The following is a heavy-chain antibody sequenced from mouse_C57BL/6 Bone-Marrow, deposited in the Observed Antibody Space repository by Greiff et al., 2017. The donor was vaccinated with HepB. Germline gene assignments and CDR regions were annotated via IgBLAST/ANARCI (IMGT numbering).Heavy chain of an antibody. V-gene: IGHV1-55*01. D-gene: IGHD2-2*01. CDR2: IYPGSGST. CDR3: ARGGYDKDD. CDR1: GYTFTSYW. J-gene: IGHJ2*01. Sequence: QVQLQQPGAELVKPGASVKMSCKASGYTFTSYWITWVKQRPGQGLEWIGDIYPGSGSTNYNEKFKSKATLTVDESSSTAYMQLSSLTSEDSAVYYCARGGYDKDDWGQGTTLTVSS.